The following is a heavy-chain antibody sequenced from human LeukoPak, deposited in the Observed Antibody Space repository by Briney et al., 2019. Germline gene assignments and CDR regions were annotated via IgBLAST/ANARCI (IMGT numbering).Heavy chain of an antibody. V-gene: IGHV1-2*04. CDR2: IHPISGDT. CDR3: ARGLINGHDFDY. J-gene: IGHJ4*02. CDR1: GYTFTGYY. Sequence: GASVKVSCKASGYTFTGYYMHWVRQDPGQGPEWMGWIHPISGDTNQAQKFQGWVTLTRDTSISTAYMDLSRLTSDDTAVYYCARGLINGHDFDYWGQGTLVTVSS. D-gene: IGHD1-20*01.